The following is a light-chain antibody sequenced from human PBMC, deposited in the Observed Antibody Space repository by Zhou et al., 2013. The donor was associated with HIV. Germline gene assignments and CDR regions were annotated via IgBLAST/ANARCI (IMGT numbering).Light chain of an antibody. J-gene: IGKJ2*01. CDR3: QQYNSYSPT. Sequence: DIQLTQSPSTLPASVGDRVTITCRASQSVSSWLAWYQQKPGKAPKLLIYKASNLQTGVPSRFSGSGSGTEFTLTISSLQPDDFATYYCQQYNSYSPTFGQGTKLEIK. CDR2: KAS. CDR1: QSVSSW. V-gene: IGKV1-5*03.